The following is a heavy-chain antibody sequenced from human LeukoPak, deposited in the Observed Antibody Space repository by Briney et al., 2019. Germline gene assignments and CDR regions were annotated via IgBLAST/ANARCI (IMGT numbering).Heavy chain of an antibody. CDR1: GYTFTSYD. J-gene: IGHJ4*02. V-gene: IGHV1-8*01. CDR2: MNPNSGNT. CDR3: ARVRVCSSTSCYVGPVDY. Sequence: ASVKVSCKASGYTFTSYDINWVRQATGQGLEWMGWMNPNSGNTGYAQKFQGRVTMTRNTSISTAYMELSSLRSEDTAVYYCARVRVCSSTSCYVGPVDYWGQGTLVTVSS. D-gene: IGHD2-2*01.